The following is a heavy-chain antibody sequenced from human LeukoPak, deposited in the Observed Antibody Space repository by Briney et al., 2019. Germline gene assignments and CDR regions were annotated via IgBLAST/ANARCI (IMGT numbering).Heavy chain of an antibody. D-gene: IGHD3-22*01. CDR2: IIPIFGTA. Sequence: SVKVSCKASGGTFSSYAISWVRQAPGQGLEWMGGIIPIFGTANYAQKFQGRVTITADKSTSTAYMELSSLRSEDTAVYYCARAPEWYYYDSYYFDYWGQGTLVTVSS. J-gene: IGHJ4*02. CDR1: GGTFSSYA. CDR3: ARAPEWYYYDSYYFDY. V-gene: IGHV1-69*06.